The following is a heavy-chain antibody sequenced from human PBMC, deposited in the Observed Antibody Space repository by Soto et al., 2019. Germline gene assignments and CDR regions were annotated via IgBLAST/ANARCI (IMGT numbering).Heavy chain of an antibody. D-gene: IGHD3-16*01. CDR1: GGSVSNDNFY. Sequence: SETLSLTCTVSGGSVSNDNFYWSWIRQPPGKGLEWIGYVHSSGITNYNPSLKRRVTISVDTSRNQLPLRLSSVTAADTAVYYCARGLTMGQLPSHFDHWGQGTLVTVSS. CDR2: VHSSGIT. CDR3: ARGLTMGQLPSHFDH. J-gene: IGHJ5*02. V-gene: IGHV4-61*01.